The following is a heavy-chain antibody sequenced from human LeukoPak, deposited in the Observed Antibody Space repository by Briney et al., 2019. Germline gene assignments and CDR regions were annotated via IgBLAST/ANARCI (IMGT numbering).Heavy chain of an antibody. CDR2: IDPSSTYI. J-gene: IGHJ4*02. CDR3: ARVSSSSWWALDY. CDR1: GFTFRSYS. Sequence: GGSLRLSCAASGFTFRSYSMNWVRQAPGKGLEWVSAIDPSSTYIYYADSVKGRFTISRDNAKNTLYLQMNSLRAEDTAVYYCARVSSSSWWALDYWGQGTLVTVSS. V-gene: IGHV3-21*01. D-gene: IGHD6-13*01.